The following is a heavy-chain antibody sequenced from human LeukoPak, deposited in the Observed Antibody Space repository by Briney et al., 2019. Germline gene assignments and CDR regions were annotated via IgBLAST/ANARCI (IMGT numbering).Heavy chain of an antibody. J-gene: IGHJ4*02. V-gene: IGHV3-21*01. CDR1: GFTFNSYS. Sequence: GGSLRLSCAASGFTFNSYSMSWVRQAPGKGLEWVSSISSSSSYIYYADSVKGRFTISRDNAKNSLYLKMNSLRAEDTAVYYCARDSASNYDFWSGYPKYYFDYWGQGTLVTVSS. CDR2: ISSSSSYI. CDR3: ARDSASNYDFWSGYPKYYFDY. D-gene: IGHD3-3*01.